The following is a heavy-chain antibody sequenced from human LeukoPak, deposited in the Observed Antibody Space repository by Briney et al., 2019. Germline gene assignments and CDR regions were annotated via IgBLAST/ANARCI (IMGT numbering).Heavy chain of an antibody. CDR2: IYYSGST. D-gene: IGHD6-13*01. J-gene: IGHJ4*02. CDR3: ARRAGYSGSWYEY. Sequence: PSETLSLTCTVSSGSVNSGSYFWNWFRQPPGKGLEWIGYIYYSGSTNYNPSLKSRVTISVDTAKNQVSLKLLSVTAADTAVYYCARRAGYSGSWYEYWGQGTLVTVSA. CDR1: SGSVNSGSYF. V-gene: IGHV4-61*01.